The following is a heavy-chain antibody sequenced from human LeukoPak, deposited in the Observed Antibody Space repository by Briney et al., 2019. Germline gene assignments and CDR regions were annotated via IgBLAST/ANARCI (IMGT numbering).Heavy chain of an antibody. V-gene: IGHV3-21*01. CDR1: GFTFRIYS. J-gene: IGHJ3*02. CDR2: IGPSSGDI. Sequence: GGSLRLSCAASGFTFRIYSMNWVRQAPGAGLEWVSSIGPSSGDIYYADSVKGRFTISRDNAKNSLYLQMNSLRAEDTAVYYCARGITMIVVASRVVGAFDIWGQGTMVTVSS. D-gene: IGHD3-22*01. CDR3: ARGITMIVVASRVVGAFDI.